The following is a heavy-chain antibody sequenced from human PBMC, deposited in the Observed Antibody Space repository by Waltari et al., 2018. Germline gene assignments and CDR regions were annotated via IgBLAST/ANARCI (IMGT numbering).Heavy chain of an antibody. J-gene: IGHJ5*02. Sequence: QVQLVQSGAEVKKPGSSVKVSCKASGGTFSSYAISWVRQAPGQGLEWMGGIIPIFGKANYAQKFQGRVTITADESTSTAYMELSSLRSEDTAVYDCARGGSDDDYIWGSYAGPNWFDPWGQGTLVTVSS. CDR2: IIPIFGKA. CDR3: ARGGSDDDYIWGSYAGPNWFDP. D-gene: IGHD3-16*01. V-gene: IGHV1-69*13. CDR1: GGTFSSYA.